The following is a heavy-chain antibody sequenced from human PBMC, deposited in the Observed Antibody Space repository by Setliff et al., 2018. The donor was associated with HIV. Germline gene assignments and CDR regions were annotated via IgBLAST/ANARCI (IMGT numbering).Heavy chain of an antibody. Sequence: GSLRLSCVASGFTFSDYYMSWIHQAPGKGLEWISYISGTGETSYYADSVQGRFTISRDNAKNSLYLQMHSLRVEDTAFYYCARDKRDDNFLTSRISSVFGFWGEGTLVTVSS. V-gene: IGHV3-11*01. J-gene: IGHJ4*02. CDR3: ARDKRDDNFLTSRISSVFGF. CDR1: GFTFSDYY. D-gene: IGHD1-1*01. CDR2: ISGTGETS.